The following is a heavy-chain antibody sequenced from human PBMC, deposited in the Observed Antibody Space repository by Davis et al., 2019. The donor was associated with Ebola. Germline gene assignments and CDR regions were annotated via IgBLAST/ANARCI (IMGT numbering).Heavy chain of an antibody. CDR2: ISYDGSNK. CDR3: ARDSNEYSSSAFDY. V-gene: IGHV3-30-3*01. D-gene: IGHD6-6*01. J-gene: IGHJ4*02. CDR1: GFTFSSYA. Sequence: GESLKISCAASGFTFSSYAMHWVRQAPGKGLEWVAVISYDGSNKYYADSVKGRFTISRDNSKNTLYLQMNSLRAEDTAVYYCARDSNEYSSSAFDYWGQGTLVTVSS.